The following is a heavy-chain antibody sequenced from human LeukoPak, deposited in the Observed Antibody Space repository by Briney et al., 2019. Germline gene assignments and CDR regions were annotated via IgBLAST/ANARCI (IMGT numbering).Heavy chain of an antibody. CDR3: AKGLQRTPYYYYGMDV. CDR2: ISGSGGIT. V-gene: IGHV3-23*01. CDR1: GFTFSSYA. Sequence: GRSLRLSCAASGFTFSSYAMHWVRQAPGKGLEWVSVISGSGGITYYADSVKGRFTTSRDYSKNTLFLQMNSLRVGDTAVYYCAKGLQRTPYYYYGMDVWGQGTTVTVSS. J-gene: IGHJ6*02. D-gene: IGHD2-2*01.